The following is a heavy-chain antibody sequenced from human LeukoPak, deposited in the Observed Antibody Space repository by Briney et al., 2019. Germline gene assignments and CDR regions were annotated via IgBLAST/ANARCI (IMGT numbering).Heavy chain of an antibody. CDR3: ARGILGATTAGNDY. Sequence: ASVKVSCKASGYTFTSYGITWVRRAPGQGLEWMGWISAYTGNTNYAEKLQGRVTMTTDTSTSTAYMELRSLRSDDTAVYYCARGILGATTAGNDYWGQGTLVTVSS. J-gene: IGHJ4*02. D-gene: IGHD1-26*01. CDR1: GYTFTSYG. CDR2: ISAYTGNT. V-gene: IGHV1-18*01.